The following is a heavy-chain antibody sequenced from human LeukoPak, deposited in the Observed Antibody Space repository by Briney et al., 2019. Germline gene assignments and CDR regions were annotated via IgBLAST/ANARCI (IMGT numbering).Heavy chain of an antibody. CDR3: ATIIRPEYYFDY. CDR2: FDPEDGET. CDR1: GYTLTELS. D-gene: IGHD3-3*01. V-gene: IGHV1-24*01. Sequence: ASVKVSCKVSGYTLTELSMHLVRQAPGKGLEWMGGFDPEDGETIYAQKFQGRVTMTEDTSTDTAYMELSSLRSEDTAVYYCATIIRPEYYFDYWGQGTLVTVSS. J-gene: IGHJ4*02.